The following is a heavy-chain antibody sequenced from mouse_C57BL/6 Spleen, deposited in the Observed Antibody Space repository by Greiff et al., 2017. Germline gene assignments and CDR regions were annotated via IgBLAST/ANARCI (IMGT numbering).Heavy chain of an antibody. V-gene: IGHV1-42*01. CDR1: GYSFTGYY. D-gene: IGHD2-1*01. J-gene: IGHJ4*01. CDR2: INPSTGGT. Sequence: VQLKESGPELVKPGASVKISCKASGYSFTGYYMNWVKQSPEKSLEWIGEINPSTGGTTYNQKFKAKATLTVDKSSSTAYMQLKSLTSEDSAVYYCARFGNLYAMDYWGQGTSVTVSS. CDR3: ARFGNLYAMDY.